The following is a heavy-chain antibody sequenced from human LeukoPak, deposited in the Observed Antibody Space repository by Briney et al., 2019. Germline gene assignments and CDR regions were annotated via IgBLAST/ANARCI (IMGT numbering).Heavy chain of an antibody. CDR3: ASGRWLGDFDY. V-gene: IGHV3-30*04. CDR1: GFTFSSYA. J-gene: IGHJ4*02. D-gene: IGHD5-24*01. CDR2: ISYDGSNK. Sequence: GRSLRLSCAASGFTFSSYAMHWVRQAPGKGLEWVAVISYDGSNKYYADSVKGRFTISRDNSKNTLYLQMNSLRAEDTAVYYCASGRWLGDFDYWGQGTLVTVSS.